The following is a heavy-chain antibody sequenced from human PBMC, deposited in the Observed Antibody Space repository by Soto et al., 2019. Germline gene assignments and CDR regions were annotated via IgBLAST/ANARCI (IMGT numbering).Heavy chain of an antibody. CDR2: IKEDGSEK. Sequence: EVQLVESGGGLVQSGGSLRLSCEASGFSFITYWRNWVRQATGKGLEWLASIKEDGSEKQYVDSVKGRFTISRDNAKNSLYLQMNSLSEEDTAVYYCVRAISGSFALWGQGPLVIVSS. V-gene: IGHV3-7*04. CDR1: GFSFITYW. CDR3: VRAISGSFAL. J-gene: IGHJ4*02. D-gene: IGHD3-9*01.